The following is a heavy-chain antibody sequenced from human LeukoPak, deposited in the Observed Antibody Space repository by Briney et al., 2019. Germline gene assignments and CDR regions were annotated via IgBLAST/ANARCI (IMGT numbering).Heavy chain of an antibody. J-gene: IGHJ4*02. CDR2: ISYDGSNK. Sequence: AGGSLRLSCAASGFTFSSYGMHWVRQAPGKGLEWVAVISYDGSNKYYADSVKGRFTISRDNSKNTLYLQMNSLRAEDTAVYYCANQDTAMVRLDYWGQGTLVTVSS. CDR3: ANQDTAMVRLDY. V-gene: IGHV3-30*18. D-gene: IGHD5-18*01. CDR1: GFTFSSYG.